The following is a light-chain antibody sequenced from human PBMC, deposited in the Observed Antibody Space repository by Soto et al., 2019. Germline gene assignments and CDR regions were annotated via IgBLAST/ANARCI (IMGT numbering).Light chain of an antibody. J-gene: IGLJ3*02. CDR1: SSDVGGYNY. CDR3: SSYTSTSLWV. CDR2: EVN. V-gene: IGLV2-14*01. Sequence: QSALTQPASLSGSPGQSITISCTGTSSDVGGYNYVSWYLQHPGKAPQLMIYEVNNRPSGVSNRFSGSKSGNTASLTISGLQAEDEADYYCSSYTSTSLWVFGGGTKVTVL.